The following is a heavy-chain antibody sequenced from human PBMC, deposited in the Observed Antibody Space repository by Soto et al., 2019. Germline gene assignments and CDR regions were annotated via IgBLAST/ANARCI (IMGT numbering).Heavy chain of an antibody. CDR3: AKDPDSSGYYLYYFDY. J-gene: IGHJ4*02. V-gene: IGHV3-30*18. Sequence: GGSLRLSCAASGFTFSGYGMHWVRQAPGKGLEWVAVISYDGSNKYYADSVKGRFTISRDNSKNTLYLQMNSLRAEDTAVYYCAKDPDSSGYYLYYFDYWGQGTLVTVSS. D-gene: IGHD3-22*01. CDR1: GFTFSGYG. CDR2: ISYDGSNK.